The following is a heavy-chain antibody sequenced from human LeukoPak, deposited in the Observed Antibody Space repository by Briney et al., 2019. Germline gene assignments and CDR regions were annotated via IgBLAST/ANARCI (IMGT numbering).Heavy chain of an antibody. J-gene: IGHJ4*02. CDR1: GCTFSNYA. CDR3: ARNGYYDSSGYYYPFDY. V-gene: IGHV1-69*05. D-gene: IGHD3-22*01. CDR2: IIPMFGTA. Sequence: GSSVKVSCQASGCTFSNYAISWVGQAAGQGLEGMGGIIPMFGTANYAQKFQGRVTITTDESTSTAYMELRSLRSEDTAVYYCARNGYYDSSGYYYPFDYWGQGTLVTVSS.